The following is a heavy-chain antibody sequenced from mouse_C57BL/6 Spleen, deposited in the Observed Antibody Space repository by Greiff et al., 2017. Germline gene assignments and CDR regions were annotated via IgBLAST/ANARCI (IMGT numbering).Heavy chain of an antibody. V-gene: IGHV7-3*01. CDR3: ASYGNYWYFDV. D-gene: IGHD2-1*01. Sequence: EVKLQESGGGLVQPGGSLSLSCAASGFTFTDYYMSWVRQPPGKALEWLGFIRNKANGYTTEYSASVKGRFTISRDTSQSILYLQMNALRAEDSATYSCASYGNYWYFDVWGTGTTVTVSS. J-gene: IGHJ1*03. CDR1: GFTFTDYY. CDR2: IRNKANGYTT.